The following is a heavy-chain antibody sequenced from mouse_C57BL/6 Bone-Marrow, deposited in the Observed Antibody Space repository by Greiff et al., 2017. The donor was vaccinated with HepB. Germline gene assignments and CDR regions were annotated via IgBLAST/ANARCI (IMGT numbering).Heavy chain of an antibody. CDR3: TGANYSNFTFDY. CDR2: IRLKSDNYAT. Sequence: EVQRVESGGGLVQPGGSMKLSCVASGFTFSNYWMNWVRQSPEKGLEWVAQIRLKSDNYATHYAESVKGRFTISRDDSKSSVYLQMNNLRAEDTGIYYCTGANYSNFTFDYWGQGTTLTVSS. CDR1: GFTFSNYW. V-gene: IGHV6-3*01. J-gene: IGHJ2*01. D-gene: IGHD2-5*01.